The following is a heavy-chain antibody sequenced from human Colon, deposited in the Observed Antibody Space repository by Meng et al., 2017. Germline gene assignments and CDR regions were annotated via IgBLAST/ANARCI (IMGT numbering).Heavy chain of an antibody. CDR3: ARGLVVTTEGDF. Sequence: QVHLVQSGPEVKKPWASVTVSCKAPGYPFNTNGIHWVRQAPGQGLEWMGWISGRNGNTNYAQVLQGRVTMTTDASTNTAYMELRNLTSDDTAVYYCARGLVVTTEGDFWGQGTLVTVSS. V-gene: IGHV1-18*01. J-gene: IGHJ4*02. CDR1: GYPFNTNG. CDR2: ISGRNGNT. D-gene: IGHD2-21*02.